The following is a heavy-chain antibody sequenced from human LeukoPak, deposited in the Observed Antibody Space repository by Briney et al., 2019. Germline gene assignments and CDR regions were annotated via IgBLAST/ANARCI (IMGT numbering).Heavy chain of an antibody. J-gene: IGHJ4*02. V-gene: IGHV3-33*01. CDR2: IWYDGSNK. D-gene: IGHD4-23*01. CDR3: ARDATVVTSLDY. Sequence: GGSLKLSCAGSGFTFSSYGMHWVRQAPGKGLEGVAVIWYDGSNKYYADSVKGRFTISRDNSKNTLYLQMNSLRAEDTAVYYCARDATVVTSLDYWGQGTLVTVSS. CDR1: GFTFSSYG.